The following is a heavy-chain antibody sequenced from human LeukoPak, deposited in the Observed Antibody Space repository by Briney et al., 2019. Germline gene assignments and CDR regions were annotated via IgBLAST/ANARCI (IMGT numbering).Heavy chain of an antibody. CDR1: GYSISSGYY. Sequence: WETLSLTCAVSGYSISSGYYWGWIRQPPGKGLEWIGSIYHSGSTYYNPSLKSRVTISVDTSKNQFSLKLSSVTAADTAVYYCARVAVAGTAPYFDYWGQGTPVTVSS. D-gene: IGHD6-19*01. CDR3: ARVAVAGTAPYFDY. CDR2: IYHSGST. J-gene: IGHJ4*02. V-gene: IGHV4-38-2*01.